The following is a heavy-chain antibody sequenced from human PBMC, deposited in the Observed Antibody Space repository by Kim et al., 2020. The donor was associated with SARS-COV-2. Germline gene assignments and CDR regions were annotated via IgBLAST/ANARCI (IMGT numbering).Heavy chain of an antibody. CDR3: AREYYYDSSGWFDP. V-gene: IGHV1-18*01. D-gene: IGHD3-22*01. Sequence: AQKLQGRVTMTTDTSTSTAYMELRSLRSDDTAVYYCAREYYYDSSGWFDPWGQGTLVTVSS. J-gene: IGHJ5*02.